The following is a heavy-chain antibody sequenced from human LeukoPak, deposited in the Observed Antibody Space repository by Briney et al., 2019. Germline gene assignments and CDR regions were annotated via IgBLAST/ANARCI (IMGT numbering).Heavy chain of an antibody. J-gene: IGHJ6*03. CDR2: INHSGST. CDR1: GGSFSGYY. CDR3: ARAPPRTYYYYYMDV. Sequence: SETLSLTCAVYGGSFSGYYWSWIRQPPGKGLEWIGEINHSGSTNYNPSLKSRVTISVDTSKNQFSLKLSSVTAADTAVYYCARAPPRTYYYYYMDVWGKGTTVTVSS. V-gene: IGHV4-34*01.